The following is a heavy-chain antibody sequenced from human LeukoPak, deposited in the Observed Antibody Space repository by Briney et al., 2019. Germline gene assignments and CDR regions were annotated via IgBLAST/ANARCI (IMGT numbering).Heavy chain of an antibody. CDR2: IYYTGST. Sequence: SETLSLTCTVSGGSISSYYWSWIRQPPGKVLEWIGYIYYTGSTNYNPSLKSRVTISVDKSKNQFSLKLTSVTAADTAVYYCARNFARYEWSLASYNWFDPWGKGTLVTVSS. D-gene: IGHD1-20*01. CDR1: GGSISSYY. CDR3: ARNFARYEWSLASYNWFDP. J-gene: IGHJ5*02. V-gene: IGHV4-59*12.